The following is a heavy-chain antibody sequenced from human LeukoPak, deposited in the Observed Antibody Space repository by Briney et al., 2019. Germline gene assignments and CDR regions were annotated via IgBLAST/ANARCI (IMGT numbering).Heavy chain of an antibody. Sequence: SVKVSCTASGYTFTCFGISWVRQAPGQGLEWMGWISAINRNTNYAQKLQGRVTMTTDTSTSTAYMERRSLRSDHTAVYYCARDWCNSTSCYLQPGGGGQGTLVTVSS. D-gene: IGHD2-2*01. CDR1: GYTFTCFG. CDR2: ISAINRNT. J-gene: IGHJ4*02. V-gene: IGHV1-18*01. CDR3: ARDWCNSTSCYLQPGG.